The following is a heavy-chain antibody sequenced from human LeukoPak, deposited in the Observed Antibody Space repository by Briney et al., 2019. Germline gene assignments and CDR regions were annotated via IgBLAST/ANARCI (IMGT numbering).Heavy chain of an antibody. CDR1: GLTFSNSA. CDR3: AKDRRSYSSSSLGD. CDR2: ISVGSDVI. V-gene: IGHV3-23*01. D-gene: IGHD6-6*01. Sequence: GGSLRLSCAVSGLTFSNSAMSWVRQAPGKGLEWVSAISVGSDVIYYADSVKGRFTISRDNSKNTLYLQMNSLRAEDTAVYYCAKDRRSYSSSSLGDWGQGTLVTVSS. J-gene: IGHJ4*02.